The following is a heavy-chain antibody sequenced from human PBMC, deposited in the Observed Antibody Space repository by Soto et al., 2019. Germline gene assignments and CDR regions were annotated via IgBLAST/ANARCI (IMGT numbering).Heavy chain of an antibody. CDR2: IYYSGRT. CDR1: GGSISSSSYY. Sequence: SETLSLTCTVSGGSISSSSYYWGWIRQPPGNGLEWIGSIYYSGRTYYNPSLKSRVTISVDTSKNQFSLKLSSVTAADTAVYYCARHSVSVGATYFDYWGQGTLVTVSS. D-gene: IGHD1-26*01. V-gene: IGHV4-39*01. CDR3: ARHSVSVGATYFDY. J-gene: IGHJ4*02.